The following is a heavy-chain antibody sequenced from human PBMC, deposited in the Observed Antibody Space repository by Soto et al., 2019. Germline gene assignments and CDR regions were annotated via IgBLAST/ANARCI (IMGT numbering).Heavy chain of an antibody. CDR3: AKGYYYYDSSGSLGGPYYYYGMDF. CDR2: ISGSGGST. V-gene: IGHV3-23*01. J-gene: IGHJ6*02. CDR1: GFTFSSYA. Sequence: GGSLRLSCAASGFTFSSYAMSWVRQAPGKGLEWVSAISGSGGSTYYADSVKGRFTISRDNSKDTLYLQMNSLRAEDTAVYYCAKGYYYYDSSGSLGGPYYYYGMDFWGQRSSVTVSS. D-gene: IGHD3-22*01.